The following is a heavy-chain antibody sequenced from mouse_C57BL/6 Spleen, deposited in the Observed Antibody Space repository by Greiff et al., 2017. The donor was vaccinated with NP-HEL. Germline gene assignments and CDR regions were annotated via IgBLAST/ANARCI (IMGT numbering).Heavy chain of an antibody. Sequence: VQLQQSGAELMKPGASVKLSCKATGYTFTGYWIEWVKQRPGHGLEWIGEILPGSGSTNYNEKFKGKATFTADTSSNTAYMQLSSLTTEDAAIYDWARGWFRLRNYAMDYWGQGTSFTVSS. CDR2: ILPGSGST. J-gene: IGHJ4*01. CDR3: ARGWFRLRNYAMDY. CDR1: GYTFTGYW. D-gene: IGHD3-2*02. V-gene: IGHV1-9*01.